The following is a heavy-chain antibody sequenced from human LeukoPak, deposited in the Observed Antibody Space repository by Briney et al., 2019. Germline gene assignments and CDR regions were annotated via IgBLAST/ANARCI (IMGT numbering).Heavy chain of an antibody. Sequence: SETLSLTCTVSGGSISSYYWSWIRQPPGKGLEWIGYIYYSGSTNYNPSLKSRVTISEDTSKNQFSLKLSSVTAADTAVYYCARVVATVPHAFDIWGQGTMVTVSS. CDR3: ARVVATVPHAFDI. V-gene: IGHV4-59*01. CDR1: GGSISSYY. D-gene: IGHD4-17*01. CDR2: IYYSGST. J-gene: IGHJ3*02.